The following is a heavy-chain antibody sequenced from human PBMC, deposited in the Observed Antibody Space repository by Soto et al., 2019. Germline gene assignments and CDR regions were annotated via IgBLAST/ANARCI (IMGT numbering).Heavy chain of an antibody. CDR2: ITAGGDNT. CDR3: ARGYGPNAYYFDY. CDR1: GFTFSNYA. V-gene: IGHV3-23*01. D-gene: IGHD1-20*01. Sequence: EVQLLESGGGLVQPGGSLRLSCAASGFTFSNYAMSWVRQAPGKGLEWVSGITAGGDNTYYADSVKGRFTISRDYSKNTLYLQMNSLRAEDTAVYYCARGYGPNAYYFDYWGQGTLVTVSS. J-gene: IGHJ4*02.